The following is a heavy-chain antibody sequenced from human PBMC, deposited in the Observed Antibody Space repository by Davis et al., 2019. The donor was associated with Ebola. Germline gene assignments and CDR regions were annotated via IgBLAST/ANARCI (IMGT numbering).Heavy chain of an antibody. V-gene: IGHV3-74*01. D-gene: IGHD4-17*01. J-gene: IGHJ5*02. CDR2: ISNDGTII. CDR3: ARDDGDYVEDGWFDP. Sequence: PGGSLRLSCEVSGFIFSNYWMHWVRQAPGKGLVWVSRISNDGTIINYADSVKGRFSISRDNAKNTLYLQMDSLRAEDTAVYYCARDDGDYVEDGWFDPWGQGTLVTVSS. CDR1: GFIFSNYW.